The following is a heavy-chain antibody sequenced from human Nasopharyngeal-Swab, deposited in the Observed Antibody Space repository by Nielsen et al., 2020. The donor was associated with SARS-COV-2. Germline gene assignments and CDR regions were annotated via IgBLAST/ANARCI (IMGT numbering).Heavy chain of an antibody. J-gene: IGHJ4*02. CDR3: VGNGYFCLEH. V-gene: IGHV4-31*03. CDR1: GDSISTGGYF. D-gene: IGHD6-13*01. CDR2: IHYTGST. Sequence: SETLSLTCTVSGDSISTGGYFWSWVRQHPGKGLEWIGYIHYTGSTFYNPSLKSRVTISVDKSESQFSLKLTSVTAADAAVYYCVGNGYFCLEHWGQGALVIVSS.